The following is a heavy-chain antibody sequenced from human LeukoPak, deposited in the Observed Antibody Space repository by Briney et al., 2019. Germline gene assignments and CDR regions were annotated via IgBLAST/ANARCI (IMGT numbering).Heavy chain of an antibody. CDR3: ASGALAVYFDY. CDR1: GFIVSSNY. V-gene: IGHV3-53*01. J-gene: IGHJ4*02. CDR2: IYSGGST. Sequence: GGSLRLSCEASGFIVSSNYMSWVRQAPGKGLEWVSVIYSGGSTYYADSVKGRFIISRDNSKNTLYLQMNSQRAEDTAVYYCASGALAVYFDYWGQGTLVTVSS. D-gene: IGHD2-21*01.